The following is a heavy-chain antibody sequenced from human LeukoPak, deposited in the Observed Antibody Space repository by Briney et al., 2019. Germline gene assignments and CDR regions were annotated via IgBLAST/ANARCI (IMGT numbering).Heavy chain of an antibody. CDR1: GGTFSSYA. Sequence: SVKVSCKASGGTFSSYAISWVRQAPGQGLEWMGRIIPILGIANYAQKFQGRVTITADKSTSTAYMELSSLRAEDTAVYYCARGTDTKPFWSGYWVDVWGQGTTVTVSS. D-gene: IGHD3-3*01. CDR3: ARGTDTKPFWSGYWVDV. J-gene: IGHJ6*02. V-gene: IGHV1-69*04. CDR2: IIPILGIA.